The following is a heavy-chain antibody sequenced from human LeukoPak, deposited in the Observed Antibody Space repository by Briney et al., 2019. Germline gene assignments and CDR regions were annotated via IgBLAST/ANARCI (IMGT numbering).Heavy chain of an antibody. CDR1: GFTFSSYE. CDR3: ARDFLSGSGY. Sequence: PGGSLRLSCAASGFTFSSYEMNWVRQAPGKGLEWVSYISSSGSTIYYADSVKGRFTISRDNAKNSLYLQMNSLRAEDTAVYYCARDFLSGSGYWGQGTLVTVSS. V-gene: IGHV3-48*03. D-gene: IGHD1-26*01. J-gene: IGHJ4*02. CDR2: ISSSGSTI.